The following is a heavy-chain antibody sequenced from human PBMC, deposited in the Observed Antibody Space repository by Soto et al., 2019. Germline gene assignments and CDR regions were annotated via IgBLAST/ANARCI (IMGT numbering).Heavy chain of an antibody. D-gene: IGHD3-22*01. CDR2: ISGSGGST. CDR1: GFTFSSYA. Sequence: LRLSCAASGFTFSSYAMSWVRQAPGKGLEWVSAISGSGGSTYYADSVKGRFTISRDNSKNTLYLQMNSLRAEDTAVYYCAKDVSRGYYDSSGYTFDYWGQGTLVTVSS. V-gene: IGHV3-23*01. J-gene: IGHJ4*02. CDR3: AKDVSRGYYDSSGYTFDY.